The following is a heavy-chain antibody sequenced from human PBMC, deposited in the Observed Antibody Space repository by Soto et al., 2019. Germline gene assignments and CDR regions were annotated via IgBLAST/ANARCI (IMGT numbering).Heavy chain of an antibody. CDR2: ISGSGANT. D-gene: IGHD3-10*01. Sequence: EGQMLESGGGLVQPGGSLRLSCAASGFTFSSHAMSWVRQAPGKGLEWVSGISGSGANTYYASSVKGRFTISRDNSKNTLSLQMNSLRAEDTAVYYCAALKYSGYWGQGTLVTVSS. J-gene: IGHJ4*02. V-gene: IGHV3-23*01. CDR3: AALKYSGY. CDR1: GFTFSSHA.